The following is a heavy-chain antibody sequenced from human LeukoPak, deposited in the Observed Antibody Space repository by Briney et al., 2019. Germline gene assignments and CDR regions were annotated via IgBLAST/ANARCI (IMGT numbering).Heavy chain of an antibody. Sequence: GASVKVSCKASGGTFISYAISWVRQAPGQGLEWMGGIIPIFGTANYAQKFQGRVTITADESTSTAYMELSSLRSEDTAVYYCARGWVAVAGRDYFDYWGQGTLVTVSS. CDR1: GGTFISYA. D-gene: IGHD6-19*01. CDR2: IIPIFGTA. CDR3: ARGWVAVAGRDYFDY. V-gene: IGHV1-69*13. J-gene: IGHJ4*02.